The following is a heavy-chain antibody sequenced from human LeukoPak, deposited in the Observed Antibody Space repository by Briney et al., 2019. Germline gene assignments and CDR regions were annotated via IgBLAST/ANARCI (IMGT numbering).Heavy chain of an antibody. CDR3: ARESYDILTGYSDYHGIDV. D-gene: IGHD3-9*01. CDR2: INGGNGNT. V-gene: IGHV1-3*01. CDR1: GYTFTTYA. Sequence: GASVKVSCKASGYTFTTYAMHWVRQAPGQRLEWMGWINGGNGNTKYSQKFQGRVTITRETSASTAYMELRSLRSEDTAVYYCARESYDILTGYSDYHGIDVWGKGTTVTVSS. J-gene: IGHJ6*04.